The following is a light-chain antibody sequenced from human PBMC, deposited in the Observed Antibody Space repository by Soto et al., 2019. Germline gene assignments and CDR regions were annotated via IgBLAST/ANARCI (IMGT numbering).Light chain of an antibody. CDR1: QTVRNNY. Sequence: EIVLTQSPGTLSLSPGERATLSCRASQTVRNNYLAWYQQKPGQAPRLLIYDASSRATGIPDRFSGGGSGTDFTLTISRLEPEDFAVYYCQQCGTLPGTFGQGTKVDIK. J-gene: IGKJ1*01. CDR2: DAS. CDR3: QQCGTLPGT. V-gene: IGKV3-20*01.